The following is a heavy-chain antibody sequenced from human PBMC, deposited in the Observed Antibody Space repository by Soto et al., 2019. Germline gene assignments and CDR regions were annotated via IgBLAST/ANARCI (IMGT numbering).Heavy chain of an antibody. D-gene: IGHD3-10*01. CDR2: INPRGGST. CDR3: ARDSDYYDSGMDV. V-gene: IGHV1-46*01. J-gene: IGHJ6*02. Sequence: QVQLVQSGAEVKKPGASLKVSCKASVNTFTSYYIHWIRQAPGQGLEWVGVINPRGGSTTYGQKFQGRVTMTRDTSTSTVYMELNRLRSEDTAVYYCARDSDYYDSGMDVWGQGTMVTVSS. CDR1: VNTFTSYY.